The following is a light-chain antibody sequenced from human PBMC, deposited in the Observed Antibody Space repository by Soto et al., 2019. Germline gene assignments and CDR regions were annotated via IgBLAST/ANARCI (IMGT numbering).Light chain of an antibody. CDR1: QSVSSSY. CDR2: GVS. J-gene: IGKJ2*01. V-gene: IGKV3-20*01. Sequence: EIVLTQSPGTLSLSPGERATLSCRASQSVSSSYLAWYQQKPGQAPRLLIYGVSSRATGIPDRFSGSGSGTDFTLTISRLEPEDFATYYCLQHNSYPYTFGQGTKLEIK. CDR3: LQHNSYPYT.